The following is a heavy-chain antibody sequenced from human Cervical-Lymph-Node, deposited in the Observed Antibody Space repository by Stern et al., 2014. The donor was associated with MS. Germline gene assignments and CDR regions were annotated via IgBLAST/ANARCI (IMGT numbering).Heavy chain of an antibody. Sequence: VQLEESGAAVKKPGSSVKVSCKASGGTFSSYAISWVRQAPGQGLEWMGGIIPIFGTANYAQKFQGRVTMTAAESTSTAYMELSSLRSEDTAVYYCARDPEDDSSGYYYSWGQGTLVTVSS. CDR1: GGTFSSYA. V-gene: IGHV1-69*01. CDR2: IIPIFGTA. D-gene: IGHD3-22*01. CDR3: ARDPEDDSSGYYYS. J-gene: IGHJ4*02.